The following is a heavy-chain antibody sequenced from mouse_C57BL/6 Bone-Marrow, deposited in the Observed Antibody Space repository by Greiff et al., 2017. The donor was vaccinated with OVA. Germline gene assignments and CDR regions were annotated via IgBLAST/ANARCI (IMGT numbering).Heavy chain of an antibody. CDR1: GFNIKDDY. D-gene: IGHD2-2*01. CDR2: IDPENGDT. CDR3: TDYGYDSETAWFAY. Sequence: VQLQQSGAELVRPGASVKLSCTASGFNIKDDYMHWVKQRPEQGLEWIGWIDPENGDTEYASKVQGKATITADTSSNTAYLQLSSLTSVDTAVYYCTDYGYDSETAWFAYWGQGTLVTVSA. J-gene: IGHJ3*01. V-gene: IGHV14-4*01.